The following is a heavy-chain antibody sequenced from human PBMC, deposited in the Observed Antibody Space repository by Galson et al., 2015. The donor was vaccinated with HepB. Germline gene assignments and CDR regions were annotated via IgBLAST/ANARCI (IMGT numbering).Heavy chain of an antibody. V-gene: IGHV3-64*01. CDR1: GFTFKNYA. CDR2: ISSNGGST. D-gene: IGHD3-22*01. Sequence: SLRLSCAASGFTFKNYAMHWVRQAPGKGLEYVSTISSNGGSTYYANSVKGRFTISRDNSKNTLYLQMGSLRAEDMAGYYCARTYYDSTGFSKNWYFDLWGRGTLVTVSS. CDR3: ARTYYDSTGFSKNWYFDL. J-gene: IGHJ2*01.